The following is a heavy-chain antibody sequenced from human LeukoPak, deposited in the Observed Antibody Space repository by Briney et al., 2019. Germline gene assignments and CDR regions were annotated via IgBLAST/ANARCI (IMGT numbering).Heavy chain of an antibody. J-gene: IGHJ5*02. CDR1: GYTFTSYG. CDR3: ALCYGSGSTNNWFDP. D-gene: IGHD3-10*01. Sequence: EASVKVSCKASGYTFTSYGINWVRQATGQGLEWMGGIIPIFGTANYAQKFQGRVTITADESTSTAYMELSSLRSEDTAVYYCALCYGSGSTNNWFDPWGQGTLVTVSS. V-gene: IGHV1-69*13. CDR2: IIPIFGTA.